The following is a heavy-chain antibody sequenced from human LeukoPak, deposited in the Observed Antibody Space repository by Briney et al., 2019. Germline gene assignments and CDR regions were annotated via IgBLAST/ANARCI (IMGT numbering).Heavy chain of an antibody. V-gene: IGHV3-7*01. CDR1: GFTFSSYW. CDR3: AREDSGVRFFDWLAGVYYFDY. D-gene: IGHD3-9*01. Sequence: GGSLRLSCAAFGFTFSSYWMSWVRQAPGKGLEWVANIKQDGSEKYYVDSVKGRFTISRDNAKNSLYLQMNSLRVEDTAVYYCAREDSGVRFFDWLAGVYYFDYWGQGTLVTVSS. J-gene: IGHJ4*02. CDR2: IKQDGSEK.